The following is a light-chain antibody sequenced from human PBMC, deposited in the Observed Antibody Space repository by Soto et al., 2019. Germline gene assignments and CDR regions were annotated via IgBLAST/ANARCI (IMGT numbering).Light chain of an antibody. CDR2: AAS. J-gene: IGKJ1*01. CDR3: QKYKSTPLT. Sequence: DIQMTQSPSSLSASVGDRVTITCRASQGISNYLAWYQQKPGKVPKLLIYAASTMQSGVPSRFSCSGSQTEYTLTISSLQPEDVATYYSQKYKSTPLTFGKGTKVEIK. V-gene: IGKV1-27*01. CDR1: QGISNY.